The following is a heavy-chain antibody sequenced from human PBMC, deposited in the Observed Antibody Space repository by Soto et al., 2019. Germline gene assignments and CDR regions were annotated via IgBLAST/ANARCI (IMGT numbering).Heavy chain of an antibody. J-gene: IGHJ4*02. CDR1: GGSISSSSYY. V-gene: IGHV4-39*01. Sequence: HTCTVSGGSISSSSYYWGWIRQPPGKGLEWIGSIYYSGSTYYNPSLKSRVTISVDTSKNQFSLKLSSVTAADTAVYYCARRIQLWSGDYFDYWGQGTLVTVSS. CDR3: ARRIQLWSGDYFDY. D-gene: IGHD5-18*01. CDR2: IYYSGST.